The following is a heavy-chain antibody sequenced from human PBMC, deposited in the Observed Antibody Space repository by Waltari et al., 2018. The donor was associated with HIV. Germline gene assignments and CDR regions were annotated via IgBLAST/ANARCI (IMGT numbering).Heavy chain of an antibody. CDR2: MSGGGDST. CDR1: GFTFTTYA. J-gene: IGHJ4*02. D-gene: IGHD6-19*01. CDR3: AKLASGWYGY. V-gene: IGHV3-23*01. Sequence: EVQLLESGGGLVRPGGSLRLSCAASGFTFTTYAMTWVRQAPGKGLEWVSAMSGGGDSTYYADSVKGRFTISRDSSKNTLYLQMNSLRAEDTAVYFCAKLASGWYGYWGQGTLVTVSS.